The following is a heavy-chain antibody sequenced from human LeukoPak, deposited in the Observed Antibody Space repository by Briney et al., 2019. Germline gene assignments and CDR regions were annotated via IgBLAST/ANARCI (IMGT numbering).Heavy chain of an antibody. CDR1: RYTFTDYY. CDR2: MNPNSGNT. CDR3: ARGLVEGGFDY. J-gene: IGHJ4*02. V-gene: IGHV1-8*03. D-gene: IGHD3-16*01. Sequence: ASVKVSCKASRYTFTDYYIHWVRQATGQGLEWMGWMNPNSGNTGYAQKFQGRVTITRNTSISTAYMELSSLRSEDTAVYYCARGLVEGGFDYWGQGTLVTVSS.